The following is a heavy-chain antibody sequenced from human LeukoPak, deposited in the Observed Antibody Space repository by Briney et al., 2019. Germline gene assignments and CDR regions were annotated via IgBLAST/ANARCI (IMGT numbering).Heavy chain of an antibody. V-gene: IGHV3-21*01. Sequence: PGGSLRLSCAASGFTFSTFRMNWVRQAPGKGLEWVSYIVSSDTYIYYADSVKGRFTISRDNAKNSLYLQMNSLRAEDTAVYYCARGDYFDSSGYYYVSHYYYGMDVWGQGTTVTVSS. CDR3: ARGDYFDSSGYYYVSHYYYGMDV. CDR1: GFTFSTFR. D-gene: IGHD3-22*01. J-gene: IGHJ6*02. CDR2: IVSSDTYI.